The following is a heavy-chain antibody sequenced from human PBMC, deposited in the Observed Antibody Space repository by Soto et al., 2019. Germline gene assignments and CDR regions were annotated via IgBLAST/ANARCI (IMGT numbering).Heavy chain of an antibody. J-gene: IGHJ4*02. CDR2: INPNSGNT. CDR1: GYSFTSYD. V-gene: IGHV1-8*02. D-gene: IGHD2-15*01. Sequence: ASVKVSCKASGYSFTSYDINWVRQATGQGLEWMGWINPNSGNTGYAQKFQGRITMTRNTSISTVYMELSSLTSEDTAVYYCARGIPCGSCYNFWGQGTQVTVSS. CDR3: ARGIPCGSCYNF.